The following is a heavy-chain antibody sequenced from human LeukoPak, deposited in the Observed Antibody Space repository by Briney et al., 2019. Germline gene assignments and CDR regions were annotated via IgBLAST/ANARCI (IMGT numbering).Heavy chain of an antibody. Sequence: PGGSLRLSCAASGFTFSSYAMSWIRQPPGKGLEWIGEINHSGSTSYNPSLKSRVTISVDTSKNQFSLKLSSVTAADTAVYYCARERMSDWSSRNWFDPWGQGTLVTVSS. CDR2: INHSGST. CDR3: ARERMSDWSSRNWFDP. V-gene: IGHV4-34*01. CDR1: GFTFSSYA. D-gene: IGHD3-9*01. J-gene: IGHJ5*02.